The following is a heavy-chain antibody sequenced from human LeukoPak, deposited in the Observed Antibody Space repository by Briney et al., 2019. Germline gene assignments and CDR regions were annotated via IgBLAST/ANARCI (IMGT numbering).Heavy chain of an antibody. Sequence: SETLSLTCTVSGDSISSYYWSWLRQPAGKGLEWIGRIYTSGSTNYNPSLKSRVTMSVDTSKNQFSLKLSSVTAADTAVYYCARETIFGVEFDYWGQGTLVTVSS. V-gene: IGHV4-4*07. J-gene: IGHJ4*02. CDR3: ARETIFGVEFDY. CDR2: IYTSGST. CDR1: GDSISSYY. D-gene: IGHD3-3*01.